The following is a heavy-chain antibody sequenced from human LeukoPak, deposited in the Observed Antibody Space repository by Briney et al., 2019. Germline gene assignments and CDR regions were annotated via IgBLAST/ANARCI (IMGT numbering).Heavy chain of an antibody. CDR2: ISDTGGRT. CDR3: ARRGVLIRVILVGFLKEAYYFDS. V-gene: IGHV3-23*01. J-gene: IGHJ4*02. D-gene: IGHD3-22*01. Sequence: GGSLRLSCAVAGITLSNYGMTWVRQAPGKGLEWVAGISDTGGRTNYADSVKGRFTISRDNPKNTLYLQMNSLRAEDTAVYFCARRGVLIRVILVGFLKEAYYFDSWGRGALVTVSS. CDR1: GITLSNYG.